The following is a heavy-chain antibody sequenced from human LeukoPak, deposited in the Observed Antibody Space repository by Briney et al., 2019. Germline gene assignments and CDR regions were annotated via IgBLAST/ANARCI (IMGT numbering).Heavy chain of an antibody. J-gene: IGHJ6*03. CDR1: GFTFSSYG. D-gene: IGHD2-21*02. V-gene: IGHV3-33*06. CDR2: IWYDGSNK. Sequence: GGSLRLSCAASGFTFSSYGMHWVRQAPGKGLEWVAVIWYDGSNKYYADSVKGRFTISRDNSKNTLYLQMNSLRAEDTAVYYCAKDRSGDLSYMDVWGQGTTVTVSS. CDR3: AKDRSGDLSYMDV.